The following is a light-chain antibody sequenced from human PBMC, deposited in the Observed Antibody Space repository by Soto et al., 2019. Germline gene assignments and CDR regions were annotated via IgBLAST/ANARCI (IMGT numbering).Light chain of an antibody. CDR2: EAS. V-gene: IGLV2-18*01. CDR1: STDFVTYNR. Sequence: QSALTQPPSVSGSPGQSVTISCTGTSTDFVTYNRVSWYQQPPGTAPKLIVYEASNRPSGVPDRFSGSKSGNTASLTISGLQAADEADYYCAAWDDSLRGWVFGGGTKLTVL. CDR3: AAWDDSLRGWV. J-gene: IGLJ3*02.